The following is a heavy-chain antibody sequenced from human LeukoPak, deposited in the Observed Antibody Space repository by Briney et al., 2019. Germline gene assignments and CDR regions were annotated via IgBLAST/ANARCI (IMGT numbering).Heavy chain of an antibody. CDR2: IWYDGSNK. V-gene: IGHV3-33*01. Sequence: GRSLRLSCAASGFTFSSYGMHWVRQAPGKGLEWVAVIWYDGSNKYYADSVKGRFTISRDNSKNTLYLQMNSLRAEDTAVYYCARDGTGGSYYHDYWGQGTLVTVSS. D-gene: IGHD1-26*01. CDR3: ARDGTGGSYYHDY. J-gene: IGHJ4*02. CDR1: GFTFSSYG.